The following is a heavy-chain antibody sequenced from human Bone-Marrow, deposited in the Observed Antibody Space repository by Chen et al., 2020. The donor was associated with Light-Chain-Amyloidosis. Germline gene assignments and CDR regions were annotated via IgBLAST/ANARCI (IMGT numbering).Heavy chain of an antibody. V-gene: IGHV4-61*02. CDR3: VRDVMSTTGHRWFES. D-gene: IGHD1-26*01. CDR1: GDSLFNDKYY. J-gene: IGHJ5*01. CDR2: VYNSGST. Sequence: QVQLQESGPGLVKPSQTLSLTCTVSGDSLFNDKYYWHWIRQPAGKGLEWIGRVYNSGSTRYNPSLKSRITISVNTAKNQFSHNLTSVTATDTAVYYCVRDVMSTTGHRWFESWGQGTVVTVS.